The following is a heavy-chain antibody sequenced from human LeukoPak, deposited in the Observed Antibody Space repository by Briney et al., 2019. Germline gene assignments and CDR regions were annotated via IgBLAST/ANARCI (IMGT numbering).Heavy chain of an antibody. J-gene: IGHJ4*02. CDR2: INEDGSAK. CDR1: GFTFSSSW. V-gene: IGHV3-7*01. CDR3: TRSRRDGNKY. Sequence: AGGSLRLSCAASGFTFSSSWMSWVRQAPGKGLEWVANINEDGSAKYYVDSVKGRFTISRDNAKRSLDLQVNSLRAEDTAVYYCTRSRRDGNKYWGQGNRVTVSS. D-gene: IGHD5-24*01.